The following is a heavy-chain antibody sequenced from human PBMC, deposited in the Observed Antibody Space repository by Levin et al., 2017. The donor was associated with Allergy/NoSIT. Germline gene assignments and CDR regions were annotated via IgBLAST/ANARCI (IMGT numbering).Heavy chain of an antibody. D-gene: IGHD6-13*01. CDR2: IKQDGSEK. CDR1: GFTFSSYW. Sequence: GGSLRLSCAASGFTFSSYWMSWVRQAPGKGLEWVANIKQDGSEKYYVDSVKGRFTISRDNAKNSLYLQMNSLRAEDTAVYYCAREKKSSSWPTPVRDARVGAFDIWGQGTMVTVSS. V-gene: IGHV3-7*01. J-gene: IGHJ3*02. CDR3: AREKKSSSWPTPVRDARVGAFDI.